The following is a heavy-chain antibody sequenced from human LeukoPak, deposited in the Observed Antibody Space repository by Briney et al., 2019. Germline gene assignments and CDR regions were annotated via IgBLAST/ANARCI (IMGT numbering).Heavy chain of an antibody. CDR1: GGSISSSSYY. CDR3: ARSNWDNYGMHV. D-gene: IGHD7-27*01. CDR2: IYYSGST. Sequence: SETLSLTCSVSGGSISSSSYYWGWIRQPPGKGLEWIGSIYYSGSTYYNPSLKSRVTISVDTSKNQFSLKVSSVTAADTAVYYCARSNWDNYGMHVWGQGTTVTVSS. V-gene: IGHV4-39*01. J-gene: IGHJ6*02.